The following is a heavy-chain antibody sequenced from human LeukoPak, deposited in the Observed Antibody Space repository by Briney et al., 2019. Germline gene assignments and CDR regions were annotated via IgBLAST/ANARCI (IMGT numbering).Heavy chain of an antibody. CDR3: VRLRAYYYDSSGYYTFFDY. V-gene: IGHV4-34*01. CDR2: INHSGST. CDR1: GGSFSGYY. J-gene: IGHJ4*02. Sequence: SETLPLTCAVYGGSFSGYYWSWIRQPPGKGLEWIGEINHSGSTNYNPSLKSRVTISVDTSKNQFSLKLSSVTAADTAVYYCVRLRAYYYDSSGYYTFFDYWGQGTLVTVSS. D-gene: IGHD3-22*01.